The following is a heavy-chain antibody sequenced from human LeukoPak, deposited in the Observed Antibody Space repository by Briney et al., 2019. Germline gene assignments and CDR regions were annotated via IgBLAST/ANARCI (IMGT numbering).Heavy chain of an antibody. V-gene: IGHV1-2*02. D-gene: IGHD6-19*01. CDR2: INPNSGGT. CDR3: ARDRSRRSSSGWYYFDY. CDR1: GYTFTGYY. J-gene: IGHJ4*02. Sequence: ASVKVSCKASGYTFTGYYMHWVRQAPGQGLEWMGWINPNSGGTNYAQKFQGRVTMTRDTSISTAYMELSRLRSDDTAVYYCARDRSRRSSSGWYYFDYWGQGTLVTVSS.